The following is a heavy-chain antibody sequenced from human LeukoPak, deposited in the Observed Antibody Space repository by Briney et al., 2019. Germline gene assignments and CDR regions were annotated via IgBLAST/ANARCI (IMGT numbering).Heavy chain of an antibody. CDR1: GGSISSSSYY. J-gene: IGHJ5*01. CDR3: ASQTFSGYHDS. Sequence: SETLSLTCTVSGGSISSSSYYWGWIRQPPGTGLEWIGSIYYSGSTYYNPSLKSRVTISVDTSKNQFSLKLSSMSAADTAVYYCASQTFSGYHDSWGQGTLVTVFS. CDR2: IYYSGST. V-gene: IGHV4-39*01. D-gene: IGHD3-22*01.